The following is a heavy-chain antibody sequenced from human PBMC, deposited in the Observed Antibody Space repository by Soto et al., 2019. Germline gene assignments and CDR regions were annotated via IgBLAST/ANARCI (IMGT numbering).Heavy chain of an antibody. J-gene: IGHJ6*02. Sequence: XDRLEVYGRSSGYTLTNYGSGLVLQMPGKGLEWMGTIYPGDSDTKYNPSFQGQVTISADKSITTTYLQWSSLKASDTAIYYCADSIFYYGMDVWGQGTTVTVSS. CDR1: GYTLTNYG. CDR2: IYPGDSDT. CDR3: ADSIFYYGMDV. V-gene: IGHV5-51*01.